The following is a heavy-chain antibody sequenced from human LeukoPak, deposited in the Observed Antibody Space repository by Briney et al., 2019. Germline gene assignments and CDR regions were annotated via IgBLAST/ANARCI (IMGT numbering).Heavy chain of an antibody. CDR1: GFTFSDYY. J-gene: IGHJ4*02. D-gene: IGHD4-23*01. CDR3: ARVGGNSLRGLPPFDY. V-gene: IGHV3-11*06. CDR2: ISSSSSYT. Sequence: GGSLRLSCAASGFTFSDYYMSWIRQAPGKGLEWVSYISSSSSYTNYADSVKGRFTISRDNAKNSLYLQMNSLRAEDTAVYYCARVGGNSLRGLPPFDYWGQETLVTVSS.